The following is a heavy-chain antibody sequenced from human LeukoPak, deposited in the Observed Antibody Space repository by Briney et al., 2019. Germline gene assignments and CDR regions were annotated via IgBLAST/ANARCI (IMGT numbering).Heavy chain of an antibody. D-gene: IGHD5-12*01. CDR2: LRFDGSNK. CDR3: SKDRRGYSGYAWSPLDY. Sequence: GGSLRLSCAASGFTFSSSGMDWVRQAPGKGLEGVAFLRFDGSNKYYADSVKGRFIIFRDNSKNTLYLHKNNLRGEDTAVYYWSKDRRGYSGYAWSPLDYWGQGTLVTVSS. CDR1: GFTFSSSG. V-gene: IGHV3-30*02. J-gene: IGHJ4*02.